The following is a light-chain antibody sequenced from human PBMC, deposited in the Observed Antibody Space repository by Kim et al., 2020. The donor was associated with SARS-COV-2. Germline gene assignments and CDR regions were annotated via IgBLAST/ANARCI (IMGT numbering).Light chain of an antibody. CDR1: QTVTTN. Sequence: SPGERATLSCSASQTVTTNLAWYQQKPGQAPRLLIYDASTRATGIPARFSGSGSGTDFSLTISSLQSEDFAVYYCQQYNDWPPWTFGQGTKVDIK. CDR2: DAS. CDR3: QQYNDWPPWT. J-gene: IGKJ1*01. V-gene: IGKV3-15*01.